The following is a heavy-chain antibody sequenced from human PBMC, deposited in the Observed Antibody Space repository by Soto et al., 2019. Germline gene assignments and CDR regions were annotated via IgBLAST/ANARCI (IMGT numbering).Heavy chain of an antibody. CDR2: ISGRGDDT. CDR1: GFTFSSYA. V-gene: IGHV3-23*01. D-gene: IGHD3-22*01. J-gene: IGHJ4*02. Sequence: SGGSLRLSCAASGFTFSSYAMSWVRQAPGKGLEWVSTISGRGDDTYYTDSVKGRFTISRDNSKNTLYVHMNSLRAEDTAVYYCARAQPTYSSSYFDYWGQGTLVTVSS. CDR3: ARAQPTYSSSYFDY.